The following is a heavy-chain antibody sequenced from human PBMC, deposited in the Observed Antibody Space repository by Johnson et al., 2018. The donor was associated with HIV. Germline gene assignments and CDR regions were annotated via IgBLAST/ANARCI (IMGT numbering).Heavy chain of an antibody. CDR1: GFTFDDYA. J-gene: IGHJ3*02. Sequence: VQLVESGGGLVQPGRSLRLSCAASGFTFDDYAMHWVRQAPGQGLEWVSGISWNSGSIGYADSVKGRFTISSDNAKNSLYLQMNSLRAEDTALYYCFLGQTQRGDAFDIWGQGTLVTVSS. CDR3: FLGQTQRGDAFDI. D-gene: IGHD6-25*01. V-gene: IGHV3-9*01. CDR2: ISWNSGSI.